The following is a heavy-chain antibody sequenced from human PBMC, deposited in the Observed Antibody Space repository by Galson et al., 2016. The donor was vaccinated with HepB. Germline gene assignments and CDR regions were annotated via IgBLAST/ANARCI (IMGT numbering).Heavy chain of an antibody. D-gene: IGHD5-12*01. CDR3: AKLGGDSGSPY. Sequence: SLRLSCAGSGFTFSSFDMNWVRQAPGKGLEWVSGITNGGDTTYYADSVRGRFTISRDNPKNTLYLQVNSLRADDTAVYYCAKLGGDSGSPYWGHGTLVTVSS. V-gene: IGHV3-23*01. J-gene: IGHJ4*01. CDR2: ITNGGDTT. CDR1: GFTFSSFD.